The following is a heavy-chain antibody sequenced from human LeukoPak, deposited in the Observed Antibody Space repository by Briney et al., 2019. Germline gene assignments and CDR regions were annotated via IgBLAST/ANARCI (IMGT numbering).Heavy chain of an antibody. V-gene: IGHV4-39*07. CDR3: ARGSYSSSLYWFDP. CDR1: GGSISSSSYY. CDR2: IYYSGST. D-gene: IGHD6-6*01. Sequence: SETLSLTCTVSGGSISSSSYYWGWIRQPPVKGLEWIGSIYYSGSTYYNPSLKSRVTISVDTSKNQFSLKLSSVTAADTAVYYCARGSYSSSLYWFDPWGQGTLVTVSS. J-gene: IGHJ5*02.